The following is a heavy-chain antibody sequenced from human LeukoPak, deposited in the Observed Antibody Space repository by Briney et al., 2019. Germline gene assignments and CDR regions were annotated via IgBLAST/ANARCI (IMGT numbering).Heavy chain of an antibody. Sequence: ASAKVSCKASGYTFTSYGISWVRQAPGKGLEWMGGFDPEDGETIYAQKFQGRVTMTEDTSTDTAYMELSSLRSEDTAVYYCATLSTVTTGAFDIWGQGTMVTVSS. CDR2: FDPEDGET. V-gene: IGHV1-24*01. CDR1: GYTFTSYG. J-gene: IGHJ3*02. CDR3: ATLSTVTTGAFDI. D-gene: IGHD4-11*01.